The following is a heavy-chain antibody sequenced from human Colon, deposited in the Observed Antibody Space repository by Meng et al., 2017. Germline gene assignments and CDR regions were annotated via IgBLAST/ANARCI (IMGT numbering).Heavy chain of an antibody. J-gene: IGHJ2*01. Sequence: GESLKISCAASGFNFNLYGISWVRQAPGKGPEWVANIKPDGSEIYYVDSVKGRFTISRDNTKNSVYLQMNSLRAEDTAVYYCARDNWAKWYFDLWGRGTLVTVSS. CDR2: IKPDGSEI. D-gene: IGHD7-27*01. V-gene: IGHV3-7*01. CDR3: ARDNWAKWYFDL. CDR1: GFNFNLYG.